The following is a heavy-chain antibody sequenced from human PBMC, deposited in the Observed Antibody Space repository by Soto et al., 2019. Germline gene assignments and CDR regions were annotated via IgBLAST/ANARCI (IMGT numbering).Heavy chain of an antibody. CDR1: GFTFSSYA. Sequence: GGSLRLSCAASGFTFSSYAMHWVRQAPGKGLEWVAVISYDGGNKYYADSVKGRFTISRDNSKNTLYLQMNSLRAEDTAVYYCARDGVVGSSWYGNYYYGMDVWGQGTTVTVSS. CDR2: ISYDGGNK. D-gene: IGHD6-13*01. CDR3: ARDGVVGSSWYGNYYYGMDV. V-gene: IGHV3-30-3*01. J-gene: IGHJ6*02.